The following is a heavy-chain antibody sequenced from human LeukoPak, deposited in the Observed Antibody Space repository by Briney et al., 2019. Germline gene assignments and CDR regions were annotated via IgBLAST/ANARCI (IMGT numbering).Heavy chain of an antibody. D-gene: IGHD1-7*01. CDR1: GFTFSSYG. J-gene: IGHJ4*02. CDR2: IWYDGTNK. CDR3: ARDRARGNYVSADY. V-gene: IGHV3-33*01. Sequence: GGSLRLSCAASGFTFSSYGMHWVRQAPGKGLEWVALIWYDGTNKYYADSVKGRFTISRDSSKNTLYLQMNSLTAEDTGVYFCARDRARGNYVSADYWGQGTLVTVSP.